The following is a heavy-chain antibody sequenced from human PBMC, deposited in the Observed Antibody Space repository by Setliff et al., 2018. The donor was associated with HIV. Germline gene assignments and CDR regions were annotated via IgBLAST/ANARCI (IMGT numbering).Heavy chain of an antibody. Sequence: SETLSLTCTVSGGSISSGSHYWNWVRQSAGKGLEWIGRIYSSGSTNYNPSLNSRVSISVDTSKNQFSLKLNSVTAADTAVYFCARDKGGTYDGMYYYYYMDVWGKGTTVTSP. CDR3: ARDKGGTYDGMYYYYYMDV. V-gene: IGHV4-61*02. J-gene: IGHJ6*03. D-gene: IGHD1-26*01. CDR2: IYSSGST. CDR1: GGSISSGSHY.